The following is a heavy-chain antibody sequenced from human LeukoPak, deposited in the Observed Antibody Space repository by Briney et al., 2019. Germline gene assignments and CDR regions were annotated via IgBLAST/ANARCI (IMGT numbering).Heavy chain of an antibody. Sequence: ASVKVSCKASGYTFTSYDINWVRQATGQGLEWMGWMNPNSGNTGYAQKFQGRVTMTRNTSISTAYMELSSLRSEDTAVYYCARAMSPGDFWAIINWGHEYYFDYWGQGTLVTVSS. CDR1: GYTFTSYD. V-gene: IGHV1-8*01. CDR2: MNPNSGNT. CDR3: ARAMSPGDFWAIINWGHEYYFDY. D-gene: IGHD3-3*01. J-gene: IGHJ4*02.